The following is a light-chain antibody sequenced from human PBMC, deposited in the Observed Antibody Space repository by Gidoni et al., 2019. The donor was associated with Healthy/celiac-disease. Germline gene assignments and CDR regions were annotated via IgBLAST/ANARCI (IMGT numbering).Light chain of an antibody. V-gene: IGKV1-39*01. CDR2: AAS. Sequence: DIQLTQSPSSLSASVGDRVTITCRASQSISSYLNWYQQKPGKAHKLLIYAASSLQSGVPSRFSGSGSGTDFTLTISSLQPEDVATYYCQQSYSTPLYTFGQGTKLEIK. CDR1: QSISSY. J-gene: IGKJ2*01. CDR3: QQSYSTPLYT.